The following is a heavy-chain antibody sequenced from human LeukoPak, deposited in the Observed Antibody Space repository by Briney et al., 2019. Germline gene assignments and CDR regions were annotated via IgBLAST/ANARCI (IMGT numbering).Heavy chain of an antibody. CDR2: INPNSGDT. D-gene: IGHD6-19*01. Sequence: GASVKVSCKASGYTFDGYYMHWVRQAPGQGLEWMGWINPNSGDTHSAQKFQGRVTMTRDTSISTAYMELSRLRSDDTAVYYCARDLTLRAAVTVLYYFDYWGQGTLVTVSS. V-gene: IGHV1-2*02. CDR1: GYTFDGYY. J-gene: IGHJ4*02. CDR3: ARDLTLRAAVTVLYYFDY.